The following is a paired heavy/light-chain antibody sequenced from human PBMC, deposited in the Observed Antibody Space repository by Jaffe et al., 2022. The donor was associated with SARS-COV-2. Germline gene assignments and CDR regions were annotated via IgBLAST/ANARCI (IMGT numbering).Heavy chain of an antibody. J-gene: IGHJ4*02. V-gene: IGHV3-23*01. Sequence: EVQVLESGGGLVQPGGSLRLSCAASGFAFRSYAMSWVRLVPGKGLEWVSAISGSGGSTYYADSVKGRFTISRDNSRDTLYLQMNSLRAEDTAVYYCAKGSSGWYSPHDYWGQGTLVTVSS. CDR3: AKGSSGWYSPHDY. D-gene: IGHD6-19*01. CDR2: ISGSGGST. CDR1: GFAFRSYA.
Light chain of an antibody. Sequence: QSALTQPASVSGSPGQSITISCTGTSNDVGNYNLVSWYQQHPGKAPKLMIYEVNKRPSGLSNRFSGSKSGNTASLTISGLQAEDEADYYCCSYAGSSREVFGGGTKLTVL. V-gene: IGLV2-23*02. CDR2: EVN. CDR3: CSYAGSSREV. J-gene: IGLJ3*02. CDR1: SNDVGNYNL.